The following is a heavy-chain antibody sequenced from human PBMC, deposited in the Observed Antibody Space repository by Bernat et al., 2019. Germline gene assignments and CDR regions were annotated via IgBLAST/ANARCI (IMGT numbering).Heavy chain of an antibody. D-gene: IGHD3-3*01. CDR1: GGSISSYY. Sequence: QVQLQESGPGLVKPSETLSLTCTVSGGSISSYYWSWIRQPPGKGLEWIGYIYYSGSTNYNPSLKSRVTISVDTSKNQFSLKLSSVTAADTAVYYCARAYYDCRSGYDYDCMDVWGKGTTVTVSS. J-gene: IGHJ6*03. V-gene: IGHV4-59*01. CDR3: ARAYYDCRSGYDYDCMDV. CDR2: IYYSGST.